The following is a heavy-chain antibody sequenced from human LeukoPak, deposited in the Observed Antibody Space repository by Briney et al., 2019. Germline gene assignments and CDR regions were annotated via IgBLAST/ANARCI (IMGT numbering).Heavy chain of an antibody. J-gene: IGHJ6*03. V-gene: IGHV1-69*05. Sequence: SVKVSCKASGGTFSSYAISWVRQAPGQGLEWMGGIIPIFGTANYAQKFQGRVTITTDESTSTAYMELSSLRSEDTAVYYCASTVRWAQTSDFGVVMAGSYYYYMDVWGKGTTVTVSS. D-gene: IGHD3-3*01. CDR3: ASTVRWAQTSDFGVVMAGSYYYYMDV. CDR1: GGTFSSYA. CDR2: IIPIFGTA.